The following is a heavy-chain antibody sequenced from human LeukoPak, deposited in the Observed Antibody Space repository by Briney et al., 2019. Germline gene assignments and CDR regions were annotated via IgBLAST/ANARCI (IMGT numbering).Heavy chain of an antibody. CDR3: TPLKLWPPVPGPFDF. CDR1: GYILTEFS. D-gene: IGHD6-19*01. V-gene: IGHV1-24*01. J-gene: IGHJ4*02. Sequence: ASVKVSCKVSGYILTEFSMHWVRQAPGKGLEWMGGLDPVVGETIYAQKFQGRVTMTEDTSTDTAYMALSSLRDEDTAVYYCTPLKLWPPVPGPFDFWGQGTLVTVSS. CDR2: LDPVVGET.